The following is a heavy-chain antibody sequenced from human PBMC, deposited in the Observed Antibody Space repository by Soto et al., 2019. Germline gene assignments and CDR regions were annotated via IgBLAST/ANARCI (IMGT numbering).Heavy chain of an antibody. V-gene: IGHV3-23*01. D-gene: IGHD6-19*01. Sequence: QSGGSLRLSCAASGFTFGNYAMTWIRQAPGKGLEWVSSISADGGTPYYADSVKGLFTISRDNSKNTLYLQMNSLRAEDTAVYYCEKVRRAWFFDYWGQGILVTVYS. CDR1: GFTFGNYA. J-gene: IGHJ4*02. CDR3: EKVRRAWFFDY. CDR2: ISADGGTP.